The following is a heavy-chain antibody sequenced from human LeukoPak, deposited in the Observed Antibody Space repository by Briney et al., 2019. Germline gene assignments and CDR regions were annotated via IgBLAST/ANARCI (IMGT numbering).Heavy chain of an antibody. CDR2: IRYDGSNK. V-gene: IGHV3-30*02. D-gene: IGHD3-22*01. J-gene: IGHJ4*02. CDR3: ARGFDSSGSFDY. CDR1: GFTFSSYS. Sequence: PGGSLRLSCAASGFTFSSYSMNWVRQAPGKGLEWVAFIRYDGSNKYYADSVKGRFTISRDNSKNTLYLQMNSLRAEDTAAYYCARGFDSSGSFDYWGQGTLVTVSS.